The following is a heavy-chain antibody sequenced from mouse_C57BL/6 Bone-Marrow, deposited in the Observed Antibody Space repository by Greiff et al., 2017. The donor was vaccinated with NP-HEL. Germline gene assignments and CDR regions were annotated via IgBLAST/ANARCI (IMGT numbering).Heavy chain of an antibody. CDR1: GFSLSTFGMG. Sequence: QVTLKESGPGILQPSQTLSLSCSFSGFSLSTFGMGVGWIRQPSGQGLEWLAHIWWDDDKYYNPALKSRLTISKDTSKNQVFLKIANVDTADTATYYCARIYYDYPYWYFDVWGTGTTVTVSS. V-gene: IGHV8-8*01. D-gene: IGHD2-4*01. CDR3: ARIYYDYPYWYFDV. J-gene: IGHJ1*03. CDR2: IWWDDDK.